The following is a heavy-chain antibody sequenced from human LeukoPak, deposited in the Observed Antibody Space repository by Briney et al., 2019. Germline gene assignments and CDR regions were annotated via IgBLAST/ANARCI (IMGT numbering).Heavy chain of an antibody. V-gene: IGHV4-34*01. CDR1: GGSFSGYY. CDR2: INHSGST. D-gene: IGHD3-3*01. J-gene: IGHJ4*02. CDR3: ARGPQGGGVVAPATRFDY. Sequence: PSETLSLTCAVYGGSFSGYYWSWIRQPPGKGLEWIGEINHSGSTNYNPSLKSRVTISVDTPKNQFSLKLSSVTAADTAVYYCARGPQGGGVVAPATRFDYWGQGTLVTVSS.